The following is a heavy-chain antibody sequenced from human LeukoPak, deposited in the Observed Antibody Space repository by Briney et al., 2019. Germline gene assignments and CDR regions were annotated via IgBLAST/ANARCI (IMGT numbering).Heavy chain of an antibody. CDR1: GFTVSSNY. J-gene: IGHJ4*02. D-gene: IGHD3-10*01. CDR2: IYSGGST. V-gene: IGHV3-53*01. CDR3: ARDSPINTYYYGSGSYYLI. Sequence: PGGSLRLSCAASGFTVSSNYMSWVRQAPGKGLEWVSVIYSGGSTYCADSVKGRFTISRDNSKNTLYLQMNSLRAEDTAVYYCARDSPINTYYYGSGSYYLIWGQGTLVTVSS.